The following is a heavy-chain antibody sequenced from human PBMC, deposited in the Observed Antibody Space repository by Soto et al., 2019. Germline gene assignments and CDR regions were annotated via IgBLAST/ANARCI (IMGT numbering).Heavy chain of an antibody. V-gene: IGHV3-21*01. J-gene: IGHJ4*02. D-gene: IGHD5-12*01. CDR1: GFTFSSYS. CDR3: ARDPSGYDLVDHFDY. Sequence: GGSLRLSCAASGFTFSSYSMNWVRQAPGKGLEWVSSISGSSSYIYYADSVKGRFTISRDNARNSLYLLMNSLRAEDTAVYYCARDPSGYDLVDHFDYWGQGTLVTVYS. CDR2: ISGSSSYI.